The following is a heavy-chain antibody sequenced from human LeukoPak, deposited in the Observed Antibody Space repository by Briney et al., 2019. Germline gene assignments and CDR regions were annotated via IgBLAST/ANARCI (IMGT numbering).Heavy chain of an antibody. J-gene: IGHJ4*02. CDR1: GGSFSGYY. V-gene: IGHV4-34*01. Sequence: SETLSLTCAVYGGSFSGYYWNWIRQPPGKGLEWIGEINHSGSTNYNPSLKSRVTISVDTSKNQFSLKLSSVTAADTAVYYCARDYSGTPVYWGQGTLVTVSS. D-gene: IGHD5-12*01. CDR3: ARDYSGTPVY. CDR2: INHSGST.